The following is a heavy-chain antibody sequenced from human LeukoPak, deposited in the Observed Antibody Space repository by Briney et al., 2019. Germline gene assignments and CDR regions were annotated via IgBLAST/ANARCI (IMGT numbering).Heavy chain of an antibody. CDR3: ARDRIKSGSYYFDY. CDR1: GFIFSSYA. CDR2: ISGRSSTI. J-gene: IGHJ4*02. V-gene: IGHV3-48*01. Sequence: GGSLRLSCAASGFIFSSYAMNWVRQAPGKGLEWVSYISGRSSTIYYADSVKGRFTISRDNAKNSMYLQMNSLRAEDTAVYYCARDRIKSGSYYFDYWGQGTLVTVSS. D-gene: IGHD1-26*01.